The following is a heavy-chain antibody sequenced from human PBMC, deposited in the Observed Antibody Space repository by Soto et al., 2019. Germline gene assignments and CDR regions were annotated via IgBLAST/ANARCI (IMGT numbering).Heavy chain of an antibody. Sequence: QMQTVESGGGVVQPGRSLRLSCVASGFDFRDHAIHWARQAPGKGLEWVAIIWYDGSNKLYADSVKGRFTISRDNSKNTVYLEMNSLRAEDTAVYYCARDRGTCGSGDCYGFFEFWGQGTLVTVSS. V-gene: IGHV3-33*01. CDR3: ARDRGTCGSGDCYGFFEF. CDR2: IWYDGSNK. D-gene: IGHD2-21*01. CDR1: GFDFRDHA. J-gene: IGHJ4*02.